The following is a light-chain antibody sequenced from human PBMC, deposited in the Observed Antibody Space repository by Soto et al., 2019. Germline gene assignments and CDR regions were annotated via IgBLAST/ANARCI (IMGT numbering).Light chain of an antibody. J-gene: IGKJ2*01. V-gene: IGKV2-28*01. CDR1: QSLLHSNGYNP. CDR3: MQALQTPPYT. CDR2: LGS. Sequence: DIVLTPSPLSLPVTPGEPASISCRSSQSLLHSNGYNPMSWYLQKPGQSPQLLIYLGSNRASGVPDRFSGSESGTDFTLKISRVEAEDVGTYYCMQALQTPPYTFGQGSKLEIK.